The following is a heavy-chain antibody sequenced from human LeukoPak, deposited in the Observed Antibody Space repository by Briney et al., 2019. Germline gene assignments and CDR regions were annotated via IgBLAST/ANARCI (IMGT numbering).Heavy chain of an antibody. V-gene: IGHV3-48*04. J-gene: IGHJ4*02. D-gene: IGHD3-16*02. Sequence: GGSLRLSCAASGFTFSSYSMNWVRQAPGKGLEWVSYISSSSSTIYYADSVKGRFTISRDNAKNSLYLQMNSLRAEDTAVYYCASAHYDYVWGSYRHSDFDYWGQGTLATVSS. CDR2: ISSSSSTI. CDR3: ASAHYDYVWGSYRHSDFDY. CDR1: GFTFSSYS.